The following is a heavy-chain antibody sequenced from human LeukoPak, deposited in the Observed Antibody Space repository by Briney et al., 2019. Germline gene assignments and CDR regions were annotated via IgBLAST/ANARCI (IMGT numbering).Heavy chain of an antibody. CDR2: IYYSGST. V-gene: IGHV4-59*01. Sequence: PSETLSLTCTVSGGSISSYYWSWIRQPPGKGLEWIGYIYYSGSTNYNPSLKSRVTISVDTSKNQFSLKLSSVTAADTAVYYCARERWELPRDGYYYYMDVWGKGTTVTVSS. D-gene: IGHD1-26*01. J-gene: IGHJ6*03. CDR1: GGSISSYY. CDR3: ARERWELPRDGYYYYMDV.